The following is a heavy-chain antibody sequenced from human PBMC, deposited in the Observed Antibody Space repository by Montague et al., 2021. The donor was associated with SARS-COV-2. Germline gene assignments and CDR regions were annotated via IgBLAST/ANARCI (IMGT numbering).Heavy chain of an antibody. CDR3: ARGVPLGYDFWSGYPEIGDFDY. CDR2: IYYSGST. D-gene: IGHD3-3*01. Sequence: SETLSLTCTVSGGSISSSSYYWGWIRQPPGKGLEWIGSIYYSGSTYYNPSLKSRVTISVDTSKNRFSLKLSSVTAADTAVYYRARGVPLGYDFWSGYPEIGDFDYWGQGTLVTVSS. J-gene: IGHJ4*02. CDR1: GGSISSSSYY. V-gene: IGHV4-39*01.